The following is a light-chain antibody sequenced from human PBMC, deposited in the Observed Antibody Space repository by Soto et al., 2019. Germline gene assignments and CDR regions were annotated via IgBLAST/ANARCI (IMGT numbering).Light chain of an antibody. CDR2: AAS. J-gene: IGKJ4*01. CDR1: QTVNSN. Sequence: EILMTQSPASLSVSAGDRVTLTCRASQTVNSNLAWYQKKDGQAPRFLIYAASTRQSGVPSRFRGNGFGTEFTLTISSLQSEDFAVYYCQQFSAYPLTFGGGTKVEIK. V-gene: IGKV3-15*01. CDR3: QQFSAYPLT.